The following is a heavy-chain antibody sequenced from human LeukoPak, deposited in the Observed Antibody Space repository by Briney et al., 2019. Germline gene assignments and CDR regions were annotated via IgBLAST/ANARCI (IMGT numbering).Heavy chain of an antibody. CDR3: AKDRGSGIPQAFDY. D-gene: IGHD3-10*01. CDR2: ISGSGYST. CDR1: GFTFSNYA. Sequence: GGSLRLSCTASGFTFSNYAMSWVRQAPGKGLEWVSAISGSGYSTYYADSVKGRFTISRDNSKNTLYLQMNSLRAEDTAIYYCAKDRGSGIPQAFDYWGQGSLVTVSS. V-gene: IGHV3-23*01. J-gene: IGHJ4*02.